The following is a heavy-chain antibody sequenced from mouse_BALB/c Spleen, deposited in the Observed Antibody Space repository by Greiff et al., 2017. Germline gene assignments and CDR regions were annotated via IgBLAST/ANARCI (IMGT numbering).Heavy chain of an antibody. CDR3: AREPIYYGYDGYAMDY. CDR2: IWAGGST. V-gene: IGHV2-9*02. D-gene: IGHD2-2*01. CDR1: GFSLTSYG. Sequence: VMLVESGPGLVAPSQSLSITCTVSGFSLTSYGVHWVRQPPGKGLEWLGVIWAGGSTNYNSALMSRLSISKDNSKSQVFLKMNSLQTDDTAMYYCAREPIYYGYDGYAMDYWGQGTSVTVSS. J-gene: IGHJ4*01.